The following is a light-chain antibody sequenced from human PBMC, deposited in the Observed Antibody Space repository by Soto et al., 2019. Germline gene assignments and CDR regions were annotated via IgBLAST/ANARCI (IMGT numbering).Light chain of an antibody. Sequence: EIVMTQSPATLSVSPGERATLSCRASQSVSSNLAWYQQKPGQAPRLLIYGASTRATGIPARFSGSGSGTEFTLTISSLPSEDFAVYYCQQYKNCPPITFGHGTRLEIK. J-gene: IGKJ5*01. CDR2: GAS. CDR3: QQYKNCPPIT. V-gene: IGKV3-15*01. CDR1: QSVSSN.